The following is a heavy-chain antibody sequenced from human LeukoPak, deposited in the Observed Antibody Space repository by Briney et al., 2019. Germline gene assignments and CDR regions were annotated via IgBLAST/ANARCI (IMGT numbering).Heavy chain of an antibody. CDR3: AREEWEPPYYYYGMDV. J-gene: IGHJ6*02. V-gene: IGHV3-30-3*01. D-gene: IGHD1-26*01. CDR2: ISYDGSNK. CDR1: GFTFSSYA. Sequence: GGSLRLSCAASGFTFSSYAMHWVRQAPGKGLEWVAVISYDGSNKYYADSVKGRFTISRDNSKNTLYLQMNSLRAEDTAVYYCAREEWEPPYYYYGMDVWGQGTTVTVSS.